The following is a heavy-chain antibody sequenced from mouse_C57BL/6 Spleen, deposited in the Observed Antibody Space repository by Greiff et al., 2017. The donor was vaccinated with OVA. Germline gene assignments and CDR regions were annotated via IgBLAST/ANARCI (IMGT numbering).Heavy chain of an antibody. CDR2: IDPSDSYT. V-gene: IGHV1-69*01. CDR3: ARGHDGSSYRDWYFDV. J-gene: IGHJ1*03. D-gene: IGHD1-1*01. Sequence: QVQLQQPGAELVMPGASVKLSCKASGYTFTSYWMHWVKQRPGQGLEWIGEIDPSDSYTNYNQKFKGKSTLTVDKSSSTAYMQLSSLTSEDSAVYYCARGHDGSSYRDWYFDVWGTGTTVTVSS. CDR1: GYTFTSYW.